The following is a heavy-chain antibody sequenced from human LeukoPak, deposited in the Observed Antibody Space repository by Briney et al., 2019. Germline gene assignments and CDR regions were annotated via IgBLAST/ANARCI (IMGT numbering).Heavy chain of an antibody. CDR1: GFTFSDYA. J-gene: IGHJ4*02. D-gene: IGHD5-24*01. Sequence: PGGSLRLSYTASGFTFSDYAMSWVRQAPGKGLEWVSGISGSGGSIRYADSVKGRFIISRDNSKNTLYLQMNSLRAEDTAVYYCAKGGDGYNYYFDYWGQETLVTVSS. CDR2: ISGSGGSI. CDR3: AKGGDGYNYYFDY. V-gene: IGHV3-23*01.